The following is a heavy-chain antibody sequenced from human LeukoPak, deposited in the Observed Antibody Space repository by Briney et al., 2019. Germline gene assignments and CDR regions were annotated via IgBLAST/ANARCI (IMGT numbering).Heavy chain of an antibody. J-gene: IGHJ4*02. V-gene: IGHV3-30*02. CDR1: GFIFSSYG. CDR2: IRYDGSNK. D-gene: IGHD2-2*01. Sequence: GRSLRLSCAASGFIFSSYGMHWVRQAPGKGLEWVAFIRYDGSNKYYADSVKGRFTISRDNSKNTLYLQMNSLRAEDTAVYYCAKDYCSSTSCCMDYWGQGTLVTVSS. CDR3: AKDYCSSTSCCMDY.